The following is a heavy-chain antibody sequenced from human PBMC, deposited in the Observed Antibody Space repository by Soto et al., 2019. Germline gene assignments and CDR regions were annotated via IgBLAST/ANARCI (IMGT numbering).Heavy chain of an antibody. V-gene: IGHV3-53*01. CDR1: GFTVSSNY. J-gene: IGHJ4*02. CDR3: ESPIVDS. Sequence: EVQLVESGGGLIQPGGSPRLSCAASGFTVSSNYMSWVRQAPGKGLEWVSVIYSGGTTYYADSVKGRFTISRDNSKNTLYLHTNSLRGEDTVVYYCESPIVDSWGQGTLVTVSS. CDR2: IYSGGTT.